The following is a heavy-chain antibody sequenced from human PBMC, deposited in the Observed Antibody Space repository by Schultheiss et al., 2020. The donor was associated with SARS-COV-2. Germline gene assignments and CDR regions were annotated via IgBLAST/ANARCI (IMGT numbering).Heavy chain of an antibody. D-gene: IGHD3-10*01. CDR1: GFTFSSYA. J-gene: IGHJ1*01. Sequence: GGSLRLSCAASGFTFSSYAMHWVRQAPGKGLEWVAVISYDGSNKYYADSVKGRFTISRNNAKNTLYLDMNNLRDEDMAVYYCAKDRGGMGRGLDSWGQGNLVTVSS. V-gene: IGHV3-30*04. CDR3: AKDRGGMGRGLDS. CDR2: ISYDGSNK.